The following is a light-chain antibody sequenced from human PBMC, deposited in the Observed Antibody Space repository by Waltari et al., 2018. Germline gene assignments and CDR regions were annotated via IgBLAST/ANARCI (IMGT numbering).Light chain of an antibody. CDR1: SSNIGNYL. J-gene: IGLJ3*02. Sequence: QSVLTQPPSVSAAPGQKVTISCSGSSSNIGNYLVSWYHQPPGATPKLLIYDNFKRPSGIPDRISASKAGTSATLDITGLQIGDEADYYCATWDNSLTAVVFGGGTKLTVL. CDR2: DNF. CDR3: ATWDNSLTAVV. V-gene: IGLV1-51*01.